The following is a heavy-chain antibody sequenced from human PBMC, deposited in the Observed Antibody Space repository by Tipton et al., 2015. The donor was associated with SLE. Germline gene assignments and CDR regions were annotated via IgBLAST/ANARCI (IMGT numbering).Heavy chain of an antibody. Sequence: LSLTCAASGFTFSDYYMSWIRQAPGKGLEWVSYISSSSSYTNYADSVKGRFTISRDNAKNSLYLQMNSLRAEDTAVYYCARVETYSSGWYPDYWGQGTLVTVSS. CDR3: ARVETYSSGWYPDY. V-gene: IGHV3-11*06. CDR1: GFTFSDYY. CDR2: ISSSSSYT. D-gene: IGHD6-19*01. J-gene: IGHJ4*02.